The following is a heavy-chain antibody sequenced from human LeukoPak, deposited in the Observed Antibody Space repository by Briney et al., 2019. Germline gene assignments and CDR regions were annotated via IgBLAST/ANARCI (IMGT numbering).Heavy chain of an antibody. D-gene: IGHD3-9*01. CDR3: AREGYDILTGYRAAFDY. J-gene: IGHJ4*02. CDR2: IYYSGST. Sequence: SETLSLTCTVSGGSISSYYWSWIRQPPGKGLEWIGYIYYSGSTNYNPSLKSRVTISVDTSKNQFSLKLSSVTAADTAVYYCAREGYDILTGYRAAFDYWAREPWSPSPQ. V-gene: IGHV4-59*01. CDR1: GGSISSYY.